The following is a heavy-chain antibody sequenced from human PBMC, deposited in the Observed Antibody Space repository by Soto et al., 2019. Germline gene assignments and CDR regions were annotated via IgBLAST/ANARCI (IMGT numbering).Heavy chain of an antibody. CDR1: GFPFSTYS. D-gene: IGHD3-22*01. V-gene: IGHV3-48*01. CDR2: ISSSSSTI. Sequence: GGSLRLSCAACGFPFSTYSIKCARQAPGKGVEWVSYISSSSSTIFYTDSVRGRFTVYRDNAKHSLYVDVNSLRAEDAAVYVWGRPSYYYDWSGLGGYWGQGTLV. CDR3: GRPSYYYDWSGLGGY. J-gene: IGHJ4*02.